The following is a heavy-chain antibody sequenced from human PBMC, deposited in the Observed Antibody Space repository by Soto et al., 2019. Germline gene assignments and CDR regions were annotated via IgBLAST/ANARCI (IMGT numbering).Heavy chain of an antibody. CDR2: IDPSDSYT. J-gene: IGHJ6*02. CDR1: GYRFTSYW. D-gene: IGHD3-16*01. V-gene: IGHV5-10-1*01. Sequence: GESLSISCKGSGYRFTSYWISGVRKMPGKGLEWMGRIDPSDSYTNYSPSFQGHVTISADKSISTAYLQWSSLKASDTAMYYCASSSRMLYGMDVWGQGTTVTVSS. CDR3: ASSSRMLYGMDV.